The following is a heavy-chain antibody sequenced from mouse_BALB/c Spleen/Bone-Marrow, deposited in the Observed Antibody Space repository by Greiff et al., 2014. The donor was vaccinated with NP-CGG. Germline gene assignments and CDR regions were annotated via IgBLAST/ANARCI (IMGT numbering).Heavy chain of an antibody. V-gene: IGHV2-9*02. J-gene: IGHJ4*01. Sequence: VKLMEPGPGLVAPSQSLSITCNASGFSLTSYGVHWVRQPPGKGLEWLGVIWADGSTNYNSARMSRLSISKYNSKSQVFYKMNSLQTDDTAMYYCARITTATGAMDYWGQGTSVTVSS. CDR1: GFSLTSYG. D-gene: IGHD1-2*01. CDR3: ARITTATGAMDY. CDR2: IWADGST.